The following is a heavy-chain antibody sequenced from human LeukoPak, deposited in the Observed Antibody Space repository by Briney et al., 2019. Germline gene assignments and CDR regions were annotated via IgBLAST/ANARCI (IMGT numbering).Heavy chain of an antibody. V-gene: IGHV4-59*01. CDR3: ARAAGTAYDY. J-gene: IGHJ4*02. CDR2: IYYSGST. Sequence: PSETLSLTCTVSGGSISSYYWSWIRQPPGKGLEWIGYIYYSGSTNYNPSLKSRVTISVDTSKNQFSLKLSSVTAADTAVYYCARAAGTAYDYWGQGTLVTVSS. CDR1: GGSISSYY.